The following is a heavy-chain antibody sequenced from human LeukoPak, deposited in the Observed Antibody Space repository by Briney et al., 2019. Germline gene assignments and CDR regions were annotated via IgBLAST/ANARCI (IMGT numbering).Heavy chain of an antibody. V-gene: IGHV3-30-3*01. CDR1: GFTFSSHA. D-gene: IGHD3-22*01. Sequence: GGSLRLSCAASGFTFSSHAMHWVRQAPGKGLEWVAVISYDGSNKYYADSVKGRFTISRDNSKNTLYLQMNSLRAEDTAVYYCARGGTETYYYDSSGYYYCWGQGTLVTVSS. J-gene: IGHJ4*02. CDR3: ARGGTETYYYDSSGYYYC. CDR2: ISYDGSNK.